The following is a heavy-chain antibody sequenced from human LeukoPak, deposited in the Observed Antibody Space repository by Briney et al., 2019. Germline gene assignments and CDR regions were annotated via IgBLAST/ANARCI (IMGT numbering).Heavy chain of an antibody. CDR2: ISWNSGSI. J-gene: IGHJ4*02. Sequence: GGSLRLSCAASGFTFDDYAMHWVRQAPGKGLEWVSGISWNSGSIGYADSVKGRFTISRDNAKNSLYLQTNSLRAEDTALYYCAKVEGGSYYYDSSGYYDYWGQGTLVTVSS. D-gene: IGHD3-22*01. CDR3: AKVEGGSYYYDSSGYYDY. CDR1: GFTFDDYA. V-gene: IGHV3-9*01.